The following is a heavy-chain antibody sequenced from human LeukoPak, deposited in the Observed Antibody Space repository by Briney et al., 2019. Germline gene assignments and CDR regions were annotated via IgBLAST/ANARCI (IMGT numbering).Heavy chain of an antibody. V-gene: IGHV1-69*13. Sequence: ASVKVSCKASGGTFSSYAISWVRQAPGQGLEWMGGIIPIFGTANYAQKFQGRVRITADESTSTAYMELSSLRSEDTAVYYCARDTAMVAGNFDYWGQGTLVTVSS. D-gene: IGHD5-18*01. CDR3: ARDTAMVAGNFDY. CDR1: GGTFSSYA. CDR2: IIPIFGTA. J-gene: IGHJ4*02.